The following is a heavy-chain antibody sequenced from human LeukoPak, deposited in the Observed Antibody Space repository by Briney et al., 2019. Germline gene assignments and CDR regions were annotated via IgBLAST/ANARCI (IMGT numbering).Heavy chain of an antibody. J-gene: IGHJ4*02. CDR3: ARGSYGDYDG. Sequence: PGGSLRLSCATSGFTFSNWTMAWVRQAPGKGLEWVSVISGSGGITLYADSVKGRFTTSRDNSKNTLYLQMNSLRAEDTALYYCARGSYGDYDGWGQGTLVTVSS. CDR2: ISGSGGIT. CDR1: GFTFSNWT. D-gene: IGHD4-17*01. V-gene: IGHV3-23*01.